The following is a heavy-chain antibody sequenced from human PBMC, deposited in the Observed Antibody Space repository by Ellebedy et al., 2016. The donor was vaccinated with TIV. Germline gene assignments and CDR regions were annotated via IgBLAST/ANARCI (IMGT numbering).Heavy chain of an antibody. V-gene: IGHV3-23*01. D-gene: IGHD6-13*01. CDR2: VSGSGDVT. J-gene: IGHJ4*02. CDR1: GFTLGNYA. CDR3: ARDAATGKTDY. Sequence: GESLKISCAASGFTLGNYAMSWVRQAPGKGLEWVSAVSGSGDVTYYADSVKGRFTISRDNSKNTLYLEMNSLRADDTALYYCARDAATGKTDYWGQGTLVTVSS.